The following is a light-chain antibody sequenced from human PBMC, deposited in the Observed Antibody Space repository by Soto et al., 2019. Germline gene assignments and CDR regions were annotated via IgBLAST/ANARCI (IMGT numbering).Light chain of an antibody. CDR3: QQSYSNPYT. J-gene: IGKJ2*01. V-gene: IGKV1-39*01. Sequence: DIQMTQSPSSLSASVGDRVTITCRASQSISSFLNWYQQKPGKAPKLLIYAASTLQSGVSSRFSGSGSGTDFTLTISSLQPEDFATYYCQQSYSNPYTFGQGTKLEIK. CDR1: QSISSF. CDR2: AAS.